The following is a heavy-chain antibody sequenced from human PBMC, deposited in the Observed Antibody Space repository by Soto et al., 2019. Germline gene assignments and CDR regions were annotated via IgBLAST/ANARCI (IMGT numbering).Heavy chain of an antibody. CDR2: IYYSGST. CDR3: ARLYFGAGSYHNIHFDY. J-gene: IGHJ4*02. Sequence: QLLESGPGLVKPSETLSLTCTVSGGSISSSSYYWGWIRQPPGKGLEWIGSIYYSGSTYYNPSLKSRVTISVDTSKNQFSLKLSSVTAADTAVYYCARLYFGAGSYHNIHFDYWGQGTLVTVSS. CDR1: GGSISSSSYY. D-gene: IGHD3-10*01. V-gene: IGHV4-39*01.